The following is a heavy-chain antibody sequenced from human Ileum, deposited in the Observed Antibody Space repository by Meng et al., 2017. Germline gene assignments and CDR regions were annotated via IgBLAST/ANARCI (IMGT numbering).Heavy chain of an antibody. D-gene: IGHD3-22*01. CDR1: GASISSHY. CDR3: ARLLDSSDWGWFDP. J-gene: IGHJ5*02. Sequence: QVQLQESGPGLVKPSETLALTCSVSGASISSHYWAWIRQPPGKGLEYMGYDDYRGGASYNPYLRSRVTMSVDTSKNQFSLNLSSVTAADTAVYYCARLLDSSDWGWFDPWGQGTLVTVSS. V-gene: IGHV4-59*08. CDR2: DDYRGGA.